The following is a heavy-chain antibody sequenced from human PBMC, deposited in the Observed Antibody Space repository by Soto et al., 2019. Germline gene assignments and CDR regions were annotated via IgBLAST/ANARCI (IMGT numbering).Heavy chain of an antibody. Sequence: SETLSLTCTVSGGSISNYYWSWIRQPAGKGLEWIGRIYNGGSTKYNPSLKSRVTMSDDTSKNQFSLNLISVTAADTAVYYCARSGGSFNLDYWGLGTLVTVSS. J-gene: IGHJ4*02. D-gene: IGHD1-26*01. V-gene: IGHV4-4*07. CDR3: ARSGGSFNLDY. CDR1: GGSISNYY. CDR2: IYNGGST.